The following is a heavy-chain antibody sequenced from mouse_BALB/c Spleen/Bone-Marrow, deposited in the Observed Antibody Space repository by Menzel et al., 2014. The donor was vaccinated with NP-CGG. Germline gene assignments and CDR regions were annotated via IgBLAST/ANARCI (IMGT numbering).Heavy chain of an antibody. J-gene: IGHJ2*01. CDR3: ARRGTGVDY. Sequence: QVQLQQPGAELVRPGTSVKISCKASGYTFTNYWLGWVKQRPGHGLEGIGDIYPGGGYTNYNEKFKGKATLTADKSSSTAYMQLSSLTSEDSAVYFCARRGTGVDYWGQGTTLTVSS. CDR1: GYTFTNYW. D-gene: IGHD4-1*01. V-gene: IGHV1-63*01. CDR2: IYPGGGYT.